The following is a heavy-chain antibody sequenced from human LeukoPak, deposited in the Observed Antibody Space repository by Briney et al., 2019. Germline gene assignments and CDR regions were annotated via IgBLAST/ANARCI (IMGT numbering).Heavy chain of an antibody. CDR3: ARDEGGGYDFYYFDY. Sequence: GASVKVSCKASGYTFINYGISWVRQAPGQGLEWMGWISAYNDKTNYAQKLQGRVTMTTDTSTSTAYMELRSLRSDDTAVYYCARDEGGGYDFYYFDYWGQGTLVTVSS. D-gene: IGHD5-12*01. CDR1: GYTFINYG. J-gene: IGHJ4*02. V-gene: IGHV1-18*01. CDR2: ISAYNDKT.